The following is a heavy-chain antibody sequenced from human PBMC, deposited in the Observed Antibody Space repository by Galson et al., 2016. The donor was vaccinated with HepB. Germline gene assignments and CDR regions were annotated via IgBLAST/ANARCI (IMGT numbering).Heavy chain of an antibody. CDR3: ARVPAGYGTVVFDY. CDR2: IYYSGTT. V-gene: IGHV4-31*03. CDR1: GGSISSDAYY. J-gene: IGHJ4*02. D-gene: IGHD5-12*01. Sequence: TLSLTCTVSGGSISSDAYYWSWIRQHPGKGLEWIGHIYYSGTTYHNLSLKSRITISVDTSKNQFSLKVSSVTAADTAVYYCARVPAGYGTVVFDYWGQGALVTVSS.